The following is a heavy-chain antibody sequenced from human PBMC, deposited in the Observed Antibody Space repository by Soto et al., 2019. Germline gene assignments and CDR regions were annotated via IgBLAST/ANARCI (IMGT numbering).Heavy chain of an antibody. CDR1: GGTFSSYA. CDR3: VRVVAIPGYPDN. Sequence: QVQLVQSGDEVRQPASSVKVSCKTSGGTFSSYAISWVRQAPGQGLEWMGGIVPIVDTSTYAQKFQCRVTITADESTSTAYMELSSLRSDDTAIYYCVRVVAIPGYPDNWGQGTLVTVSS. D-gene: IGHD5-12*01. V-gene: IGHV1-69*12. CDR2: IVPIVDTS. J-gene: IGHJ4*02.